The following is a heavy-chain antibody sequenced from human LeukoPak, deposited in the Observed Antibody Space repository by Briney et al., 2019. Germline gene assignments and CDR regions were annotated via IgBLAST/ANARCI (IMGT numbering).Heavy chain of an antibody. D-gene: IGHD5-18*01. CDR1: GLIFSRYP. J-gene: IGHJ6*02. CDR3: VNVDIALVYNYGMDI. CDR2: IKQDGSEK. V-gene: IGHV3-7*01. Sequence: GGSLRLSCSASGLIFSRYPMSWVRQAPGKVPEWVANIKQDGSEKYHVDSVKGRFTISRDNAKNSLYLQMNSLRAEDTAVYYCVNVDIALVYNYGMDIWGQGTPVIISS.